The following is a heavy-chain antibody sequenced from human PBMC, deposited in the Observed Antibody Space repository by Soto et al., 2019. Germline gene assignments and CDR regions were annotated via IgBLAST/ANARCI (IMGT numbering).Heavy chain of an antibody. CDR2: ISPYSGNT. CDR1: GYTFTTYD. Sequence: QVPLVQSGAEVKKPGASVKVSCKASGYTFTTYDLSWVRQAPGQGLEWMGWISPYSGNTKYAQKLQGRVTMTTDTSTNTAYVDLRSLRSDDTAVYYCARGRSGYSHTFDPWGQGTLVTVSS. CDR3: ARGRSGYSHTFDP. J-gene: IGHJ5*02. V-gene: IGHV1-18*01. D-gene: IGHD4-4*01.